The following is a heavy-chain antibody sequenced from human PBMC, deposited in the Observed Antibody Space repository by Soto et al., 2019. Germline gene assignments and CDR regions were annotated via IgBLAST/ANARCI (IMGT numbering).Heavy chain of an antibody. J-gene: IGHJ6*02. CDR2: IYSGGVT. Sequence: PGGSLRLSCEASGFTVKNYQMNWVRQAPGKGLEWVSVIYSGGVTYYPDSVKGRFTIIRDTSKNAVYLQMNSLRADDTAIYYCARDPSTTGYYGLGVWGQGTTVTVSS. CDR1: GFTVKNYQ. V-gene: IGHV3-53*01. CDR3: ARDPSTTGYYGLGV.